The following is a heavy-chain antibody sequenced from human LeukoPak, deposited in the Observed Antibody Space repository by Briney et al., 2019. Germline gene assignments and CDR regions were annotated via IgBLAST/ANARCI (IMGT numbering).Heavy chain of an antibody. D-gene: IGHD3-16*01. CDR3: ARDHRIGGS. V-gene: IGHV3-53*01. Sequence: GGSLRLSCAASGCTVSSNSVTWVRQAPGKGLQWVSVIYEDGSTYYADSVKGRFTISRDNSKNTLYLQMNSLRAEDTAVYYCARDHRIGGSWGQGTLVTVSS. J-gene: IGHJ4*02. CDR1: GCTVSSNS. CDR2: IYEDGST.